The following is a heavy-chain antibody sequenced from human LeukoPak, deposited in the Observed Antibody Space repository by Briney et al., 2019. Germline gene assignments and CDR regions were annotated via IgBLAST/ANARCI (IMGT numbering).Heavy chain of an antibody. CDR2: FDPEDGET. CDR3: ATLITTYYDFWSGYYRFGIDY. CDR1: GYTLTELS. Sequence: ASVKVSCKVSGYTLTELSMHWVRQAPGKGLEWMGGFDPEDGETIYAQNFQGRVTMTEDTSTDTAYMELSSLRSEDTAVYYCATLITTYYDFWSGYYRFGIDYWGQGTLVTVSS. V-gene: IGHV1-24*01. D-gene: IGHD3-3*01. J-gene: IGHJ4*02.